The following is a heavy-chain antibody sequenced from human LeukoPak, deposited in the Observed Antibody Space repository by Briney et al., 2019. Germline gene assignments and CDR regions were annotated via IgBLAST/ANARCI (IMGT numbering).Heavy chain of an antibody. D-gene: IGHD6-19*01. CDR1: GFTFSSYS. CDR2: IGSVSTTI. V-gene: IGHV3-48*01. J-gene: IGHJ4*02. CDR3: ARDGGGWVIDY. Sequence: GGSLGLSCAASGFTFSSYSMNWVRQAPGKGLEWVSYIGSVSTTIYYADSVKGRFTISRDNAKNSLFLQMNSLRAEDTAVYYCARDGGGWVIDYWGQGTLVTVSS.